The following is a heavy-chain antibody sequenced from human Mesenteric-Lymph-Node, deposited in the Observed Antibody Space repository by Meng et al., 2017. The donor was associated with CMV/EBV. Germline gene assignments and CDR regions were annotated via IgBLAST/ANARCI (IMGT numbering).Heavy chain of an antibody. J-gene: IGHJ6*02. CDR2: IYYSGST. CDR3: AKISVDTAMAYYYGMDV. Sequence: SETLSLTCTVSGGSISNYYWSWIRQPPGKGLEWIGYIYYSGSTNYNPSLKSRVTISVDTSKNQFSLKLSSVTAADTAVYYCAKISVDTAMAYYYGMDVWGQGTTVTVSS. CDR1: GGSISNYY. V-gene: IGHV4-59*01. D-gene: IGHD5-18*01.